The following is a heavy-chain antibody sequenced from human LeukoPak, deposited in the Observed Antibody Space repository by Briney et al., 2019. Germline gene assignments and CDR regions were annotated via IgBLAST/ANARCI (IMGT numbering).Heavy chain of an antibody. D-gene: IGHD6-13*01. CDR2: INTNTGNP. Sequence: ASVKVSCKASGYTFTSYAMNWVRQAPGQGLEWRGWINTNTGNPTYAQGFTGRFVFSLDTSVSTAYLQISSLKAEDTAVYYCARGDIAAAGTQSAFDIWGQGTMVTVSS. V-gene: IGHV7-4-1*02. CDR3: ARGDIAAAGTQSAFDI. CDR1: GYTFTSYA. J-gene: IGHJ3*02.